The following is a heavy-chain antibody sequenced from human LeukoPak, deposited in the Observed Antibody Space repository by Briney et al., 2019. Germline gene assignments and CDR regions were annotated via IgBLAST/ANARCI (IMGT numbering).Heavy chain of an antibody. Sequence: PSETLSLTCTVSGGSISSYYWSWIRQPPGKGLEWIGYIYYSGSTNYNPSLKSRVTISVDTSKNQFSLKLSSVTAADTAVYYCARGYGSGWLYFDYWGQGTLVTVSS. V-gene: IGHV4-59*01. CDR1: GGSISSYY. CDR3: ARGYGSGWLYFDY. J-gene: IGHJ4*02. CDR2: IYYSGST. D-gene: IGHD6-19*01.